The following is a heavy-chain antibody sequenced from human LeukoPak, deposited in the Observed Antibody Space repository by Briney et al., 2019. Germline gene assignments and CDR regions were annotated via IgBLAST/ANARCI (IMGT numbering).Heavy chain of an antibody. V-gene: IGHV1-69*04. J-gene: IGHJ4*02. CDR2: IILIFGIA. CDR3: AIRALAVAGTVYFDY. Sequence: GSAVTVSFKASGGTFISYAISWLRQAPAQGLEWMGRIILIFGIANYVQKFHGRVTITAHKSTNTVSMELSSLRSEDTAVYFCAIRALAVAGTVYFDYWGQGTLVTVSS. CDR1: GGTFISYA. D-gene: IGHD6-19*01.